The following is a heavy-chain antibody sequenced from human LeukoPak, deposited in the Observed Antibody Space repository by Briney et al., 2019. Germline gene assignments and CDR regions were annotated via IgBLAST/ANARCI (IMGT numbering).Heavy chain of an antibody. Sequence: ASVKVSCKASGGTFSSYAISWVRQAPGQGLEWMGGSIPIFGTANYAQKSQGRATITEDKSTSTAYMELSSMRSEDTAVYYCARSDVPAAVPRFDYWGQGTLVTVSS. CDR1: GGTFSSYA. CDR3: ARSDVPAAVPRFDY. CDR2: SIPIFGTA. V-gene: IGHV1-69*06. J-gene: IGHJ4*02. D-gene: IGHD2-2*02.